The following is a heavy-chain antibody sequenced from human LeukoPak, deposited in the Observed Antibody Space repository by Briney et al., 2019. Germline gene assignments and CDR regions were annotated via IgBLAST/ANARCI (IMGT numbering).Heavy chain of an antibody. V-gene: IGHV4-39*01. CDR3: ARGPTVTTDY. CDR1: GGXISSSSHY. J-gene: IGHJ4*02. Sequence: PSETLSLTCTVSGGXISSSSHYWGWFRQPPGKGLEWIGYIYYSGSSFCNPSLKSRVTMSVDTSKNQFSLRLNSVTAADTAVYYCARGPTVTTDYWGQGTMVTVSS. CDR2: IYYSGSS. D-gene: IGHD4-17*01.